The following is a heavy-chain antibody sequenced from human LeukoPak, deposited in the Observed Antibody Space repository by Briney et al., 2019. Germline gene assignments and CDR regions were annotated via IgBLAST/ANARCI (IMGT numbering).Heavy chain of an antibody. CDR1: GYTFTGYY. Sequence: ASVKVSCKASGYTFTGYYMHWVRQAPGQGLEWMGWINPNSGGTNYAQKFQGWVTMTGDTSISTAYMELSRLRSDDTAVYYCARGGPRYCSSTSCPYGMDVWGKGTTVTVSS. D-gene: IGHD2-2*01. CDR3: ARGGPRYCSSTSCPYGMDV. J-gene: IGHJ6*04. V-gene: IGHV1-2*04. CDR2: INPNSGGT.